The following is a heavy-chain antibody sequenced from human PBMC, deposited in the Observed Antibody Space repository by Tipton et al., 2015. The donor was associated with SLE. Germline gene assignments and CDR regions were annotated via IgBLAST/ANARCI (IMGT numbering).Heavy chain of an antibody. Sequence: TLSLTCTVSGDSINSGDYSWSWIRQPPGKGLEWIGYIFRSGNAYYNPPLNSRVTISLDMSRNQFSLRLKSVTAADTALYYCAKDIGQWLANFDYWGQGTLVTVSS. CDR3: AKDIGQWLANFDY. V-gene: IGHV4-30-2*01. CDR1: GDSINSGDYS. CDR2: IFRSGNA. D-gene: IGHD6-19*01. J-gene: IGHJ4*02.